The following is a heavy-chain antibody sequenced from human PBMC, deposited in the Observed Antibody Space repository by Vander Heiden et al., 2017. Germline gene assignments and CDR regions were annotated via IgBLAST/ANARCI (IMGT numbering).Heavy chain of an antibody. D-gene: IGHD1-1*01. CDR1: GYTFTSYD. CDR3: ARGPHTSETTSVPTVYYFEY. Sequence: QVRLVQSGAEVKKPGASVKVPCKASGYTFTSYDVHGVRQATGQGLEWVGWMNPNSGNTGYAQKFQGRLTMTWNISISTAYMDLRSLGSEDSAVYFCARGPHTSETTSVPTVYYFEYWGQGTLVTVSS. CDR2: MNPNSGNT. J-gene: IGHJ4*02. V-gene: IGHV1-8*01.